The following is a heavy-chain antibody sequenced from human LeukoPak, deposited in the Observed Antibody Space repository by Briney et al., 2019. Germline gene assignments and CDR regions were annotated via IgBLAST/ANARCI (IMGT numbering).Heavy chain of an antibody. CDR2: ISGSGGRT. CDR3: AKSGSPWTSGWDNYFDY. D-gene: IGHD6-19*01. V-gene: IGHV3-23*01. CDR1: GFTFSSFA. J-gene: IGHJ4*02. Sequence: GGSLRLSCAASGFTFSSFALSWVRQAPGKGLEWISGISGSGGRTDYADSVKGRFTISRDNSKNTLYLQMNSLRAEDTAVYYCAKSGSPWTSGWDNYFDYWGQGTLVTVSS.